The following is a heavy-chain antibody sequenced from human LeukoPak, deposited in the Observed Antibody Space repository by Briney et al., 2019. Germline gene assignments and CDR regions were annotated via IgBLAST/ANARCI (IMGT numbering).Heavy chain of an antibody. J-gene: IGHJ4*02. Sequence: GGSLRLSCAASGFTFSDYYMSWIRQAPGKGLEWVSYISSSGSTIYYADSVKGRFTISRDNAKNSLYLQMNSLRAEDTAVYYCARERDANHYDSSGYYSIRDYWGQGTLVTVSS. D-gene: IGHD3-22*01. V-gene: IGHV3-11*04. CDR2: ISSSGSTI. CDR1: GFTFSDYY. CDR3: ARERDANHYDSSGYYSIRDY.